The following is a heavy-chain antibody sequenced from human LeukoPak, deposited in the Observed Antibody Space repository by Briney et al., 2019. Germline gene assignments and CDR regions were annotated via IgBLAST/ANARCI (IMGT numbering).Heavy chain of an antibody. CDR2: ISGSGGST. D-gene: IGHD1-26*01. CDR3: AKAFFPVFYRACSGMEV. Sequence: GGSLRLPCAASGFTFSSYAMSWVRQAPGKGLEWVSAISGSGGSTYYADSVKGRFTISRDNSKNTLYLQMNSLRAEDTAVYYCAKAFFPVFYRACSGMEVGAKGP. CDR1: GFTFSSYA. V-gene: IGHV3-23*01. J-gene: IGHJ6*02.